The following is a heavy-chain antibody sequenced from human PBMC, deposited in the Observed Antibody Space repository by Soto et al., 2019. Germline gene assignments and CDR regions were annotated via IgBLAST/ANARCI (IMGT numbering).Heavy chain of an antibody. V-gene: IGHV1-18*04. Sequence: QVQLVQSGAEVKKPGASVKVSCKASGYTFTSYGIRWVRQAPGQGLEWMGWISAYNGNRNYAQKLQGRVTMTTDTTTSTAYMELRSQRSDDTAVYYCSRDFVTTDFWSGYSPPGMDVWGQGNTVTLSS. J-gene: IGHJ6*02. CDR1: GYTFTSYG. CDR2: ISAYNGNR. CDR3: SRDFVTTDFWSGYSPPGMDV. D-gene: IGHD3-3*01.